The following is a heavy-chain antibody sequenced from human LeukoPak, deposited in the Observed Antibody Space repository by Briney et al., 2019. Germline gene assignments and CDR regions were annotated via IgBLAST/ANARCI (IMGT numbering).Heavy chain of an antibody. CDR2: INHSGST. CDR3: ARGFGSYGPGRGRYRYYMDV. J-gene: IGHJ6*03. D-gene: IGHD3-16*02. Sequence: SETLSLTCAVYGGSFSGYYWSWIRQPPGKGLEWIGEINHSGSTNYNPSLKSRVTISVDTSKNQFSLKLSSVTAADTAVYYCARGFGSYGPGRGRYRYYMDVWGKGTTVTVSS. V-gene: IGHV4-34*01. CDR1: GGSFSGYY.